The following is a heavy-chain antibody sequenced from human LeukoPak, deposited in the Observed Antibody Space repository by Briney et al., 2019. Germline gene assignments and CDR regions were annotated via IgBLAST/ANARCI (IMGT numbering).Heavy chain of an antibody. CDR1: GGTFSSYA. D-gene: IGHD6-19*01. V-gene: IGHV1-69*13. J-gene: IGHJ4*02. CDR3: AREYSSGWYFDY. Sequence: PVKVSCKASGGTFSSYAISWVRQAPGQGLEWMGGIIPIFGTANYAQKFQGRVTITADESTSTAYMELSSLRSEDTAVYYCAREYSSGWYFDYWGQGTLVTVSS. CDR2: IIPIFGTA.